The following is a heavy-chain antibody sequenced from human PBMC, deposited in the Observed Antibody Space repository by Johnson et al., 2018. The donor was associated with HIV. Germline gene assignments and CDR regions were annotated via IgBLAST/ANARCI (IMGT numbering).Heavy chain of an antibody. CDR3: ARGGDCSGGRCYLHDAFDV. CDR1: GFTFTTYI. CDR2: ISYDGNDR. D-gene: IGHD2-15*01. J-gene: IGHJ3*01. V-gene: IGHV3-30*04. Sequence: VQLVESGGGVVQPGRSLTLSCTPSGFTFTTYIMHWVRQAPGKGLEWVAFISYDGNDRNYADFVKGRFTISRDNSKNTLSLQLNSLRPEDTAVYYCARGGDCSGGRCYLHDAFDVWGPGTVVTVSS.